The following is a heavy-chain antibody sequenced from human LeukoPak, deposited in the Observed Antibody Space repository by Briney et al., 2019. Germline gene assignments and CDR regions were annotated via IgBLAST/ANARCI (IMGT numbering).Heavy chain of an antibody. CDR2: IYPGDSDT. CDR3: ARLSYDFWSGYPYGMDV. V-gene: IGHV5-51*01. J-gene: IGHJ6*02. D-gene: IGHD3-3*01. CDR1: GYSFTSYW. Sequence: GESLKISCKGSGYSFTSYWIGWVRQMPGKGLEWMGIIYPGDSDTRYSPSSQGQVTISADKSISTAYLQWSSLKASDTAMYYCARLSYDFWSGYPYGMDVWGQGTTVTVSS.